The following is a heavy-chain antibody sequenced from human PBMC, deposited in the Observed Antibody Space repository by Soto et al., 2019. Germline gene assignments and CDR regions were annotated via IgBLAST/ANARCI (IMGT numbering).Heavy chain of an antibody. D-gene: IGHD3-10*01. CDR2: IYYSGST. CDR1: GGSISSGGYY. CDR3: ARELGSGSYGFYYYYGMDV. J-gene: IGHJ6*02. Sequence: QVQLQESGPGLVKPSQTLSLTCTVSGGSISSGGYYWSWIRQHPGKGLEWIGYIYYSGSTYYNPSLKSRVTRSVDTSKNQFSLKLSSVSAADTAVYYCARELGSGSYGFYYYYGMDVWGQGTTVTVSS. V-gene: IGHV4-31*03.